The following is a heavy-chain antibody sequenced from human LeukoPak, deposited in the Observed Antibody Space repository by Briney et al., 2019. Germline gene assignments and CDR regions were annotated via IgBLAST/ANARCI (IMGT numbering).Heavy chain of an antibody. CDR3: ARDGRRRYCSSTSCSDYYYGMDV. J-gene: IGHJ6*02. D-gene: IGHD2-2*01. Sequence: GGPLRLSCAASGFTFSSYDMHWVRQATGKGLEWVSAIGTAGDTYYPGSVKGRFTISRENAKNSLYLQMNSLRAGDTAVYYCARDGRRRYCSSTSCSDYYYGMDVWGQGTTVTVSS. CDR2: IGTAGDT. V-gene: IGHV3-13*01. CDR1: GFTFSSYD.